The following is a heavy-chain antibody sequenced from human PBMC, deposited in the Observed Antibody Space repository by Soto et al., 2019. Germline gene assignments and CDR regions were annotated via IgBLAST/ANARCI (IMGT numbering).Heavy chain of an antibody. J-gene: IGHJ6*02. CDR3: ARDSKSGTTYLGLYYYSNLDV. D-gene: IGHD1-1*01. Sequence: QVQLVQSGAEVKKPGSSVKVSCKASGSTFSSYAISWVRQAPGQGLEWMGGIIPIFGTTKYAQKFRGRVTITADESTCTAYMELSSLRSEDTAVYFCARDSKSGTTYLGLYYYSNLDVRGQGITVTVSS. CDR2: IIPIFGTT. V-gene: IGHV1-69*01. CDR1: GSTFSSYA.